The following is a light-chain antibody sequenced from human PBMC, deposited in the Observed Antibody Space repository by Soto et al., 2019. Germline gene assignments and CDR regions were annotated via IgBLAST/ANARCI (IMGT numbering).Light chain of an antibody. CDR3: QQYSRYSA. Sequence: DIHITRSPSTLSASVLDILAITCRASQSISTYLAWYQQKPGKAPELLIYQASILEPGVPSRFSGRGSGTEFTLTISSLQPDDFATYYCQQYSRYSAFGQGTKVDIK. V-gene: IGKV1-5*03. CDR2: QAS. CDR1: QSISTY. J-gene: IGKJ2*01.